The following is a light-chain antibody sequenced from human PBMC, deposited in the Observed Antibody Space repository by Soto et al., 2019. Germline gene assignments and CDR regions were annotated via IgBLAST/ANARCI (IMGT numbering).Light chain of an antibody. J-gene: IGKJ1*01. Sequence: EFVLTQSPGTLSLSPGERATLSCRASQTVRNNYLAWYQQKPGQAPRLLIYDASSRATGIPDRFSGGGSGTEFTLTISILQSEDFAFFYCQQYDGWPRTFGQGTKGDIK. V-gene: IGKV3-20*01. CDR2: DAS. CDR3: QQYDGWPRT. CDR1: QTVRNNY.